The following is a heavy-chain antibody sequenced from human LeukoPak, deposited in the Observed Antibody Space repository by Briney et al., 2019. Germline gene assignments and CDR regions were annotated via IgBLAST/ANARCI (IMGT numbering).Heavy chain of an antibody. V-gene: IGHV1-2*02. D-gene: IGHD3-3*01. CDR3: ARAGTICGVAPPDY. Sequence: ASVKVSCKASGHTFTGYYMHWVRQAPGQGLEWMGWINPNSGGTNYAQKFQGRVTMTSDTSISTAYMELSRLRSDDTAVNYCARAGTICGVAPPDYWGQGTLVTVSS. CDR1: GHTFTGYY. CDR2: INPNSGGT. J-gene: IGHJ4*02.